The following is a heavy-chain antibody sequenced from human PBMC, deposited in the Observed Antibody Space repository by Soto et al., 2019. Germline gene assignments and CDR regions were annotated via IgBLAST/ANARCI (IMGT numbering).Heavy chain of an antibody. V-gene: IGHV1-69*08. J-gene: IGHJ4*02. CDR1: GGTFSSYT. CDR2: IIPILGIA. CDR3: AREEYYYGSGGFFDY. D-gene: IGHD3-10*01. Sequence: QVQLVQSGAEVKKPGSSVKVSCKTSGGTFSSYTISWVRQAPGQGLEWMGRIIPILGIANHAQKFQGRVTITADKSTSTAYMELSSLRSEDTAVYYCAREEYYYGSGGFFDYWGQGTLVTVSS.